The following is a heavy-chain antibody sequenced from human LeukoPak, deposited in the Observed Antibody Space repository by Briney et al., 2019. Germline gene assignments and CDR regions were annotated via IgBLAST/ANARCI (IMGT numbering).Heavy chain of an antibody. D-gene: IGHD1-14*01. CDR2: IYYSGNT. J-gene: IGHJ4*02. CDR3: ARGGWQEITY. V-gene: IGHV4-59*01. Sequence: NTSETLSLTCTVSGGSISSYYWSWIRQPPGKGLEWIGYIYYSGNTNYNSSLKSRVTISVDTSKNQFSLKERSVTAGDTAVYYCARGGWQEITYWGQGTLVTVSS. CDR1: GGSISSYY.